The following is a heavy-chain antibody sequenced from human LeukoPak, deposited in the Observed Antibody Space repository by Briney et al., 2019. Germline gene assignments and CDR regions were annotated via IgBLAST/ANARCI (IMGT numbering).Heavy chain of an antibody. CDR1: RFTFSSYA. CDR2: ISGSGGST. D-gene: IGHD5-18*01. Sequence: GGSVTLSCSASRFTFSSYAMSWVRQAPGKGLEWVSAISGSGGSTYYADSVKGRFTITRDNSKNTLYLQMNSLRAEDTAVYYCAKDLFFSPVDTAMVTDYWGQGTLVTVSS. J-gene: IGHJ4*02. V-gene: IGHV3-23*01. CDR3: AKDLFFSPVDTAMVTDY.